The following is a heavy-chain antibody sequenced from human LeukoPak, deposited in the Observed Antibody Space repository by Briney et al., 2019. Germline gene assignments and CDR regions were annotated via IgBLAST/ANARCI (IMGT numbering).Heavy chain of an antibody. Sequence: RPGGSLRLSCAASGFTFDDYGMSWVRQVPGKGLEWVSAISGSGGGTFHTDSVKGRFTISRDNSKNTLLLQMNSLRAADTAIYYCAKGYDHYDDGGYYSRPDAFDLWGQGTMVTVSS. CDR1: GFTFDDYG. V-gene: IGHV3-23*01. J-gene: IGHJ3*01. CDR3: AKGYDHYDDGGYYSRPDAFDL. CDR2: ISGSGGGT. D-gene: IGHD3-22*01.